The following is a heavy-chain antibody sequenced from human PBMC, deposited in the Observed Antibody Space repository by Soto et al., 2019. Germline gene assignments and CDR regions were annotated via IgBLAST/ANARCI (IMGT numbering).Heavy chain of an antibody. V-gene: IGHV4-4*02. CDR2: IYHSGST. CDR1: GGSISSNNW. CDR3: GSKAWDPPRWFDP. D-gene: IGHD1-26*01. J-gene: IGHJ5*02. Sequence: QVQLQESGPGLVKPSGTLSLTCAVSGGSISSNNWWSWVRQPPGKGLEWIGEIYHSGSTNYNPSLKSRVTISVDKSKNQFSLNLNSVTAADTAVYYCGSKAWDPPRWFDPWGQGTLVTVSS.